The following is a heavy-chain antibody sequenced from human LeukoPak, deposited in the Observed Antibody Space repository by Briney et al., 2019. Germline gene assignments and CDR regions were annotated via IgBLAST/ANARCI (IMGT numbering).Heavy chain of an antibody. V-gene: IGHV4-34*01. CDR3: ARGAYYASGNAFDL. CDR1: GGSFSGYY. D-gene: IGHD3-10*01. Sequence: SETLSLTCAVYGGSFSGYYWSWIRQPPGKGLEWIGEINHSGSTNYNPSLKSRVTMSLDTSQNQVSLRLRSMTAADTAVYYCARGAYYASGNAFDLWGQGTMVTVSS. CDR2: INHSGST. J-gene: IGHJ3*01.